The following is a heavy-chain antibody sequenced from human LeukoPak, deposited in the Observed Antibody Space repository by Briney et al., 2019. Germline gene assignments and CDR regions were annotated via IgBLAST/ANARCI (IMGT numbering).Heavy chain of an antibody. CDR3: ARDSDSSGYSVDY. J-gene: IGHJ4*02. V-gene: IGHV1-2*06. CDR1: GYTFTGYD. CDR2: IIPNRGGT. Sequence: VSVKVSCKASGYTFTGYDIHWVRQAPGQGLEWMGRIIPNRGGTNHAQKFQGRVTMTRDTSISIAYMELSGLRSDDTAVYYWARDSDSSGYSVDYWGQGTLVTVSS. D-gene: IGHD3-22*01.